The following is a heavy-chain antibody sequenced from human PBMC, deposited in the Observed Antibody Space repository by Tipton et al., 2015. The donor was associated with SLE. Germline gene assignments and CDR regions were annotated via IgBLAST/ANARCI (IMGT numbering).Heavy chain of an antibody. V-gene: IGHV1-2*02. D-gene: IGHD4-17*01. CDR1: GYTFTSYF. J-gene: IGHJ3*01. CDR3: ARGTSGDYVGVAFDV. CDR2: FNPNSGGT. Sequence: QVQLVQSGAEVKKPGASVKVSCKASGYTFTSYFMHWVRQAPGQGLEWMGWFNPNSGGTNYAQKFQGRVTMTTDTSISTAYTELSRLRSDDTAVYYCARGTSGDYVGVAFDVWGQGTVVTVSS.